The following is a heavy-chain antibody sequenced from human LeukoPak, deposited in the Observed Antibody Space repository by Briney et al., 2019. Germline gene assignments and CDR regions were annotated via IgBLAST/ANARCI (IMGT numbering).Heavy chain of an antibody. CDR1: GGSISSGSYY. Sequence: PSETLSLTCTVSGGSISSGSYYWSWIRQPAGKGLEWIGRIYTSGSTNYNPSLKSRVTISVDTSKNQFSLKLSSVTAADTAVYYCASGYSGYAQGVPNWFDPWGQGTLVTVSS. D-gene: IGHD5-12*01. CDR3: ASGYSGYAQGVPNWFDP. CDR2: IYTSGST. J-gene: IGHJ5*02. V-gene: IGHV4-61*02.